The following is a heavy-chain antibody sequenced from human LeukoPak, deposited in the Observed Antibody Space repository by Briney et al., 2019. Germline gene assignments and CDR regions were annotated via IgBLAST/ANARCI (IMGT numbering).Heavy chain of an antibody. D-gene: IGHD1-26*01. CDR1: GFTFSGSA. Sequence: PGGSLRLSCAASGFTFSGSAMHWVRQASGKGLEWVGRIRSEANSYATAYAASVKGRFTISRDDSKNTAYLQMNSLKTEDTAVYYCTTRTLVGATRLDYWGQGTLVTVSS. CDR2: IRSEANSYAT. V-gene: IGHV3-73*01. CDR3: TTRTLVGATRLDY. J-gene: IGHJ4*02.